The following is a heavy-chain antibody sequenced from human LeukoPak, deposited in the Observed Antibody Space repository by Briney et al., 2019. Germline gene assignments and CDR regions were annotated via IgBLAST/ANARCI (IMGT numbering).Heavy chain of an antibody. J-gene: IGHJ4*02. CDR3: ASTDGGSDYYFDY. D-gene: IGHD2-15*01. V-gene: IGHV3-30-3*01. Sequence: GGSLRLSGAASGFTFSSYAMHWVRQAPGKGLEWVAVISYDGSNKYYADSVKGRFTISRDNSKNTLYLQMNSLRAEDTAVYYCASTDGGSDYYFDYWGQGTLVTVSS. CDR2: ISYDGSNK. CDR1: GFTFSSYA.